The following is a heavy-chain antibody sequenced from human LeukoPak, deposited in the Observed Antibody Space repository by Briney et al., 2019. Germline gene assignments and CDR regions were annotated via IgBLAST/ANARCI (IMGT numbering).Heavy chain of an antibody. V-gene: IGHV4-59*11. CDR3: ARGRPGIREGYFDY. CDR2: ISYSGGT. Sequence: SETLSLTCTVSVGSISSHYWSWIRQTPGKGLEWIGYISYSGGTNYNPSFKSRVTISVDTSKSQFSLKLTSVTAADTAVYYCARGRPGIREGYFDYWGQGALVTVSS. D-gene: IGHD3-10*01. J-gene: IGHJ4*02. CDR1: VGSISSHY.